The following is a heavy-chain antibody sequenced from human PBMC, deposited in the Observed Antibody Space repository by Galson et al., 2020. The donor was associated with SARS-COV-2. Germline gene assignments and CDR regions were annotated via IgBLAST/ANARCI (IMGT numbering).Heavy chain of an antibody. D-gene: IGHD3-16*01. CDR2: IYYSGST. CDR1: GGSISSGGYY. V-gene: IGHV4-31*03. J-gene: IGHJ4*02. CDR3: ARDRDGYKSGLGY. Sequence: SETLSLTCTVSGGSISSGGYYWSWIRQHPGKGLEWIGYIYYSGSTYYNPSLKSRVTISVDTSKNQFSLKLSSVTAADTAVYYCARDRDGYKSGLGYWGQGTLVTVSS.